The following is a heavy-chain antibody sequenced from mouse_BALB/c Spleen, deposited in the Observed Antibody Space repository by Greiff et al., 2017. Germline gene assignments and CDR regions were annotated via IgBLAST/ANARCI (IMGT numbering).Heavy chain of an antibody. CDR1: GYTFTSYW. D-gene: IGHD2-1*01. Sequence: EVQLQQSGTVLARPGASVKMSCKASGYTFTSYWMHWVKQRPGQGLEWIGAIYPGNSDTSYNQKFKGKAKLTAVTSTSTAYMELSSLTNEDSAVYYCTRSNYDGNPYWYFDVWGAGTTVTVSS. CDR3: TRSNYDGNPYWYFDV. CDR2: IYPGNSDT. J-gene: IGHJ1*01. V-gene: IGHV1-5*01.